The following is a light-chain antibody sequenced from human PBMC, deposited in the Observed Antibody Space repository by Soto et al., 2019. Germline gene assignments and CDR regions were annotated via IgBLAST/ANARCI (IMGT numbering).Light chain of an antibody. J-gene: IGLJ2*01. CDR1: SSDVGGYNY. CDR2: DVS. V-gene: IGLV2-14*01. CDR3: HSYTSRSPVV. Sequence: QSALTQPASVSGSPGQSITISCTGTSSDVGGYNYVSWYQQHPGKAPKLMIYDVSNRPSGVSNRFSGSKSGNTASLTISGLQAEDEADYYRHSYTSRSPVVFGGGTKLTVL.